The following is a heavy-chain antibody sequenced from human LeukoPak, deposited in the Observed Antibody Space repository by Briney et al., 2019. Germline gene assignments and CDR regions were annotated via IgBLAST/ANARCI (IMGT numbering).Heavy chain of an antibody. CDR2: ISGSGGST. J-gene: IGHJ4*02. CDR1: GFTFSTYA. CDR3: AKDCSSGCT. V-gene: IGHV3-23*01. D-gene: IGHD6-19*01. Sequence: GGSLRLSCAASGFTFSTYAMTWVRQAPGKGLEWVSTISGSGGSTYYADSVKGRFTISRDNSKNTLYLQMNSLRAEDTAVYYCAKDCSSGCTRGQGTLVTVSS.